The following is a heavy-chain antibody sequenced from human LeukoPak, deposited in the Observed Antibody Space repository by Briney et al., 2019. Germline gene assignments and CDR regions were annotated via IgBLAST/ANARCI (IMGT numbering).Heavy chain of an antibody. CDR3: AEENGY. CDR1: GYTFTDYY. J-gene: IGHJ4*02. Sequence: ASLKVSSKASGYTFTDYYMYWVRQAPGEGLEWMGKINPSGGSTSYAQKFQGRVSMTRDTSTTTVYMELSSLRSDDTAVYYCAEENGYWGQGTLVTVSS. V-gene: IGHV1-46*01. CDR2: INPSGGST.